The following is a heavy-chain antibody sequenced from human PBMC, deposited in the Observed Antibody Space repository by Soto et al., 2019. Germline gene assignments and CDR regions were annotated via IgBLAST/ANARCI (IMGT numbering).Heavy chain of an antibody. D-gene: IGHD5-18*01. CDR1: RFTFSSYS. CDR2: ISGSGGIT. Sequence: VGSLRLSCAASRFTFSSYSMGGVRQAPGKGLDWVSVISGSGGITYSADSVKGRFTISRDNSKNILYLQMNSLRAADTAVYYCAKGIPDTGGYYYYSMDVWGQGTAVTVSS. CDR3: AKGIPDTGGYYYYSMDV. V-gene: IGHV3-23*01. J-gene: IGHJ6*02.